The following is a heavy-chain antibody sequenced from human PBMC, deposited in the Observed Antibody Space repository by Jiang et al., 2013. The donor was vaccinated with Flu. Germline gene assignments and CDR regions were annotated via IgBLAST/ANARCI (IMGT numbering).Heavy chain of an antibody. D-gene: IGHD3-22*01. CDR2: ISWNSGDI. V-gene: IGHV3-9*01. CDR3: AKVSVPYDTSAFDS. Sequence: GLVQPGRSLRLSCAASGFTFDDYAMHWVRQAPGKGLEWLSGISWNSGDIGYADSVKGRFTISRDNAKNSLYLQMNSLIPEDTALYYCAKVSVPYDTSAFDSWGQGTLVTVSS. J-gene: IGHJ4*02. CDR1: GFTFDDYA.